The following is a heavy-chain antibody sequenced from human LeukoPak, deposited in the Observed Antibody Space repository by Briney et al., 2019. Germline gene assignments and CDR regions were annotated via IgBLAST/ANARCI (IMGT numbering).Heavy chain of an antibody. CDR1: GYTFTSYG. Sequence: GASVKVSCKASGYTFTSYGISWVRQAPGQGLEWMGGIIPIFGTANYAQKFQGRVTITADESTGTAYMELSSLRSEDTAVYYCARFPYGSGSTDPSLWGQGTLVTVSS. CDR2: IIPIFGTA. J-gene: IGHJ4*02. D-gene: IGHD3-10*01. V-gene: IGHV1-69*13. CDR3: ARFPYGSGSTDPSL.